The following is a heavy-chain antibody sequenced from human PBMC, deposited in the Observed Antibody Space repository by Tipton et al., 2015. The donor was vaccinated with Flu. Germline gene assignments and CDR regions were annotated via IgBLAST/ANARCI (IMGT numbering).Heavy chain of an antibody. J-gene: IGHJ3*02. CDR1: GFTFSSYW. Sequence: SLRLSCAASGFTFSSYWMHWVRQAPGKGLEWVANIKQDGSETSFVNSVKGRFTISRDNAKNSLYLQMNSLRAEDTAVYFCARGVYGDDGAFDIWGRGTMVTVSS. CDR3: ARGVYGDDGAFDI. D-gene: IGHD4-17*01. CDR2: IKQDGSET. V-gene: IGHV3-7*04.